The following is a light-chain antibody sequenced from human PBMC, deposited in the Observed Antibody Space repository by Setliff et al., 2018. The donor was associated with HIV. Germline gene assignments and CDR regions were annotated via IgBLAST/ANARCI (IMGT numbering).Light chain of an antibody. CDR2: EVS. CDR3: SSYTSINTFYV. CDR1: SSDVGGYNY. V-gene: IGLV2-14*01. J-gene: IGLJ1*01. Sequence: QSALTQPASVSGSPGQSITISCTGTSSDVGGYNYVSWYQQHPGKAPKLMIYEVSNRPSGVSNRFSGSKSGNTASLTISGLQAEDEADYYCSSYTSINTFYVFGTGTKVTVL.